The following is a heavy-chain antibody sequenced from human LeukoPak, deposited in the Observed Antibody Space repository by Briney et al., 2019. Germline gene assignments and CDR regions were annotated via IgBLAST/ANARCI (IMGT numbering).Heavy chain of an antibody. V-gene: IGHV3-33*01. J-gene: IGHJ1*01. CDR1: GFTFSSYG. Sequence: PGRSLRLSCAASGFTFSSYGMHWVRQAPGKGLEWVAVIWYDGSNKYYADSVKGRFTISRDNSKNTLYLQMNSLRAEDTAVYYCARDRAAAAPRYFQHWGQGTLVTVSS. CDR2: IWYDGSNK. D-gene: IGHD6-13*01. CDR3: ARDRAAAAPRYFQH.